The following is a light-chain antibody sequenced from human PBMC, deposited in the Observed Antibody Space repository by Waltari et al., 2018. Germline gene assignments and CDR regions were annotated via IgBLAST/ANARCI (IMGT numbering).Light chain of an antibody. CDR2: DVS. J-gene: IGLJ1*01. CDR3: CSYAGSYTSPYV. V-gene: IGLV2-11*01. CDR1: SSDVGGYNY. Sequence: QSALTQPRSVSGSPGQSVTISCTGTSSDVGGYNYVSWSQHHPGKAPKLMIYDVSKRPAGVPDRFSGSKSGNTASLTISGLQAEDEADYYCCSYAGSYTSPYVFGTGTKVTVL.